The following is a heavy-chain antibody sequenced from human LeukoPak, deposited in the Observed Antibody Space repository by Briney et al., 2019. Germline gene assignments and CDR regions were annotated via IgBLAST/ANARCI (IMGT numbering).Heavy chain of an antibody. D-gene: IGHD1-14*01. Sequence: PGGSLSLSCAASGFTVSSNYMSWVRQAPGKGLEWVSVIYSGGSTYYADSVKGRFTISRDNSKNTLYLQMNSLRAEDTAVYYCARNNWNHAWFDPWGQGTLVTVSS. CDR1: GFTVSSNY. CDR3: ARNNWNHAWFDP. CDR2: IYSGGST. J-gene: IGHJ5*02. V-gene: IGHV3-66*01.